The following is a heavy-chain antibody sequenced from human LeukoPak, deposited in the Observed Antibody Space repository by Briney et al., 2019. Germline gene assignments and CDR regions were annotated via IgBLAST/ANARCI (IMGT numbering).Heavy chain of an antibody. CDR2: INPNSGGT. CDR1: GYTFTGYY. V-gene: IGHV1-2*02. Sequence: GESLKISCKGSGYTFTGYYMHWVRQAPGQGLEWMGWINPNSGGTNYAQNFQGRVTMTRDTSISTAYMELSRLRSDDTAVYYCARDRYSGSYYFDYWGQGTLVTVSS. J-gene: IGHJ4*02. CDR3: ARDRYSGSYYFDY. D-gene: IGHD1-26*01.